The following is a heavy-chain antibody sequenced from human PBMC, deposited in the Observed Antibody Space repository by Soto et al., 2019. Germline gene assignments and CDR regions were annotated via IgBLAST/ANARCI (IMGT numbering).Heavy chain of an antibody. Sequence: ASVKVSCKASGYTFTSYAMHWVRQAPRQRLEWMGWINAGNGNTKYSQKFQGRVTITRDTSASTAYMELSSLRSEDTAVYYCAREAGGSSSLYYYYYGMDVWGQGTTVTVSS. J-gene: IGHJ6*02. CDR1: GYTFTSYA. CDR2: INAGNGNT. V-gene: IGHV1-3*01. D-gene: IGHD6-6*01. CDR3: AREAGGSSSLYYYYYGMDV.